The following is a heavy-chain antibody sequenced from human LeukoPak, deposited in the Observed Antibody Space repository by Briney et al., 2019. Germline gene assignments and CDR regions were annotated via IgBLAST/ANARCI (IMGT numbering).Heavy chain of an antibody. J-gene: IGHJ1*01. Sequence: GGSLRLSCAASGFAASINYMSWVREAPGKGLECVSINYRRASTYYAASVKGRFTNTKENSKTTLYLQMSRLRAEDTAVYYCAGDKLWLQWGQGNLVSVSS. CDR1: GFAASINY. V-gene: IGHV3-66*03. CDR3: AGDKLWLQ. D-gene: IGHD5-18*01. CDR2: NYRRAST.